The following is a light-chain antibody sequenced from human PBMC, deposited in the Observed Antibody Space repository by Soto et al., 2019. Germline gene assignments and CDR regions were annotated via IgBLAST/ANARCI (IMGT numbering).Light chain of an antibody. V-gene: IGLV3-9*01. CDR1: NIGGKN. CDR3: QVWDISTVV. J-gene: IGLJ2*01. CDR2: RDN. Sequence: SYELTQPLSVSVALGQTARITCGGNNIGGKNVHWYQQKPGQAPVLVIYRDNNRPSEIPERFSGSNSGNTATLTISRAQVGDEADYYCQVWDISTVVFGGGTQLTVL.